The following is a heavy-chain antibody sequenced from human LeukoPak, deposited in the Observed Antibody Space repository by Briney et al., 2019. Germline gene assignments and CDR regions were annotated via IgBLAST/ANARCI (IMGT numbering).Heavy chain of an antibody. CDR3: ARRSSRSGYYGMDV. CDR2: FDPSDSYT. CDR1: GYSFTSYW. V-gene: IGHV5-10-1*01. D-gene: IGHD6-13*01. J-gene: IGHJ6*02. Sequence: GESLKIPCKGSGYSFTSYWISWVRQMPGKGLEWMGRFDPSDSYTNYSPSFQGHVTISADKSISTAYPQWSNLKAWDTAMYYCARRSSRSGYYGMDVWGQGTTVTVSS.